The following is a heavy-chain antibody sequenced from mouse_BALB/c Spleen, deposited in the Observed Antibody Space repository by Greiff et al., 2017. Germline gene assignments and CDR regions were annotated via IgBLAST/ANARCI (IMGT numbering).Heavy chain of an antibody. CDR3: ASGGYDGAWFAY. CDR2: ISSGSSTF. D-gene: IGHD2-2*01. CDR1: GFTFSSFG. Sequence: GSRKLSCAASGFTFSSFGMHWVRQAPEKGLEWVAYISSGSSTFYYADTVKGRFTISRDNPKNTLFLQMTSLRSEDTAMYYCASGGYDGAWFAYWGQGTLVTVSA. J-gene: IGHJ3*01. V-gene: IGHV5-17*02.